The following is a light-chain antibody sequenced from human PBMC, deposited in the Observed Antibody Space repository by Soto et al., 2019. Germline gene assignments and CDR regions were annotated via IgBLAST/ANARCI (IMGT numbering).Light chain of an antibody. Sequence: IGLTQSAGTLSLSPGERATLSCRASQGFXSANFAWYPQKPGQAPRLLXACASSMATGSPDRLSGSGSVTVFTLTINILDPDDFAVYYCHQYGNATQTFGQGTKVDIK. CDR2: CAS. CDR1: QGFXSAN. J-gene: IGKJ1*01. CDR3: HQYGNATQT. V-gene: IGKV3-20*01.